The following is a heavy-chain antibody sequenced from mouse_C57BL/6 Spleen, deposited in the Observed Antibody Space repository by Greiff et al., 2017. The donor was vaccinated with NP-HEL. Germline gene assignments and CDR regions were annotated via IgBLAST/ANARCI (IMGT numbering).Heavy chain of an antibody. J-gene: IGHJ4*01. CDR2: ISNGGGST. D-gene: IGHD1-3*01. Sequence: EVQGVESGGGLVQPGGSLKLSCAASGFTFSDYYMYWVRQTPEKRLEWVAYISNGGGSTYYPDTVKGRFTISRDNAKNTLYLQMSRLKSEDTAMYYCARRITREDAMDYWGQGTSVTVSS. CDR3: ARRITREDAMDY. V-gene: IGHV5-12*01. CDR1: GFTFSDYY.